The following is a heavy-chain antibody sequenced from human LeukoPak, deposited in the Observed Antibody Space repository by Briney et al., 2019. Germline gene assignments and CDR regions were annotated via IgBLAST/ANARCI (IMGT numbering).Heavy chain of an antibody. CDR2: IIPIFGTA. J-gene: IGHJ6*04. V-gene: IGHV1-69*06. Sequence: GASVKVSCKASGGTFSSYAISWVRQAPGQGLEWMAGIIPIFGTANYAQKFQGRVTITADKSTSTAYMELSSLRSEDTAVYYCARLGSGSFNYYYYGMDVWGKGTTVTVSS. D-gene: IGHD3-10*01. CDR1: GGTFSSYA. CDR3: ARLGSGSFNYYYYGMDV.